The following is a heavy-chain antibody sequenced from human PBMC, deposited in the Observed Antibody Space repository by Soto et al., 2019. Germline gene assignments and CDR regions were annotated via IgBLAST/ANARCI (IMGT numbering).Heavy chain of an antibody. CDR2: ISSSSSTI. CDR3: AREAAALNSFDP. Sequence: EVQLVESGGGLVQPGGSLRLSCAASGFTFSSYSMNWVRQAPGKGLEWVSYISSSSSTIYYADSVKGRFTISRDNAQNSLYLQMNSLRDEDTGVYYCAREAAALNSFDPWGQGTLVTVSS. J-gene: IGHJ5*02. CDR1: GFTFSSYS. V-gene: IGHV3-48*02. D-gene: IGHD2-2*01.